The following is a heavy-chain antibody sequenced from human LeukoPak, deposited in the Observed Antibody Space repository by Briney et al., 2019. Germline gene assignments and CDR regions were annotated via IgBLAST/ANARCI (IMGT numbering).Heavy chain of an antibody. D-gene: IGHD3-22*01. V-gene: IGHV3-23*01. CDR1: GFIFSSYA. Sequence: GGSLRLSCAASGFIFSSYAMSWVRQAPGKGLEWVSAISGSGGSTYYADSVKGRFTISRDNSKNTLYLQMNSLRAEDTAVYYCAKEEGVYYYDSSGYPLGYWGQGTLVTVSS. CDR2: ISGSGGST. CDR3: AKEEGVYYYDSSGYPLGY. J-gene: IGHJ4*02.